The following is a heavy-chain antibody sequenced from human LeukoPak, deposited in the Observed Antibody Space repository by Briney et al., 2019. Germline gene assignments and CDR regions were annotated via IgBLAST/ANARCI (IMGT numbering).Heavy chain of an antibody. CDR3: TRGPIHLWIQNGMDV. CDR2: IRCKAYGGTT. CDR1: GFTFVDHA. Sequence: PGRSLRLSCSASGFTFVDHAMSWVRQAPRKGLEWVGFIRCKAYGGTTEYAASVKGRFTISRDDSKSIAYLQMNSLKTEDTAFYYCTRGPIHLWIQNGMDVWGQGTTVTVSS. D-gene: IGHD5-18*01. J-gene: IGHJ6*02. V-gene: IGHV3-49*04.